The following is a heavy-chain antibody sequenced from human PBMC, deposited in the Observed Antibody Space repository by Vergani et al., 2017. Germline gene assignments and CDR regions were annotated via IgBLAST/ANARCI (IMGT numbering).Heavy chain of an antibody. J-gene: IGHJ3*02. Sequence: QVQLVQSGAEVKKPGASVKVSCKVSGYTLTDLSMHWVRQAPGKGLEWMGGFDPEDGETIYAQKFQGRVTMTEDTSTDTAYMELSSLRAEDTAVYYCATVDTRITMIVVVTPGGAFDIWGQGTMVTVSS. CDR2: FDPEDGET. V-gene: IGHV1-24*01. D-gene: IGHD3-22*01. CDR3: ATVDTRITMIVVVTPGGAFDI. CDR1: GYTLTDLS.